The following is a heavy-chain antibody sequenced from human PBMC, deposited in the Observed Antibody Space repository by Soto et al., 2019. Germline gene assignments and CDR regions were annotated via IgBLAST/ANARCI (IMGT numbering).Heavy chain of an antibody. CDR3: AREQYCSRTTCQGLRALDI. V-gene: IGHV3-13*01. Sequence: GGSLRLSCAASGFTFSIYDMHWVRQPTGKGLEWVSAIGTAGDTYYPDSAKGRFTISRENAKNTLYLQMNSLRPGDTAVYYCAREQYCSRTTCQGLRALDIWGQGTMVTVSS. D-gene: IGHD2-2*01. CDR1: GFTFSIYD. J-gene: IGHJ3*02. CDR2: IGTAGDT.